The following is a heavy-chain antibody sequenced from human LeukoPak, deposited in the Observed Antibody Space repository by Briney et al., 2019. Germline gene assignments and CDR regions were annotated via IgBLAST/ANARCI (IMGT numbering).Heavy chain of an antibody. Sequence: GGSLTLSCAASELTFGDYDMSWVRQTLGKGLEWVSSISGDGLGTWYADSVRGRFTISRDKPRNTLYLQLNSLRVDDTAVYYCAKGPNFGSWRALDYWGQGSLVTVSS. CDR2: ISGDGLGT. D-gene: IGHD3-10*01. CDR1: ELTFGDYD. CDR3: AKGPNFGSWRALDY. V-gene: IGHV3-23*01. J-gene: IGHJ4*02.